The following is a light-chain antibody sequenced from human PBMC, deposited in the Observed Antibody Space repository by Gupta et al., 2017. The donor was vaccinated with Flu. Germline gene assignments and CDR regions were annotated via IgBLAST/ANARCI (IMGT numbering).Light chain of an antibody. J-gene: IGKJ2*02. CDR3: QQYNKNPWT. V-gene: IGKV1-5*03. CDR2: RTS. Sequence: VGDRVTITCRASQDISPWLAWYQQKPGKAPKLLIYRTSSLEVGVPSRFSGSRSATEFTLTISSLLPDDFATYYCQQYNKNPWTFGQGTTL. CDR1: QDISPW.